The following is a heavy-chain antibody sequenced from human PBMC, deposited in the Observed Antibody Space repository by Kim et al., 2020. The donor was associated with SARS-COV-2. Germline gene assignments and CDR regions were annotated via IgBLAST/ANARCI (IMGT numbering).Heavy chain of an antibody. CDR3: ARNHREWLQYTANWYFDL. Sequence: SETLSLTCTVSGGSISSYYWSWIRQPPGKGLEWIGYIYYSVITNYNHSLKSRVTRSVDTPKNQFSLTLSYVTAADTAVYYCARNHREWLQYTANWYFDLWGRGTLVTVSS. V-gene: IGHV4-59*01. D-gene: IGHD3-3*01. J-gene: IGHJ2*01. CDR2: IYYSVIT. CDR1: GGSISSYY.